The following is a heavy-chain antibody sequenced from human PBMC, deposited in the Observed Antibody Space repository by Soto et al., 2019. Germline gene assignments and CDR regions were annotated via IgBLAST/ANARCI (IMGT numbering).Heavy chain of an antibody. D-gene: IGHD3-10*01. CDR1: GFTFSSYA. CDR2: ISSNGGST. V-gene: IGHV3-64*01. J-gene: IGHJ4*02. CDR3: ARDRPGHSSGSYYDY. Sequence: GGSLRLSCAASGFTFSSYAMHWVRQAPGKGLEYVSAISSNGGSTYYANSVKGRFTISRDNSKNTLYLQMGSLRAEDMAVYYCARDRPGHSSGSYYDYWGQGTLVTVSS.